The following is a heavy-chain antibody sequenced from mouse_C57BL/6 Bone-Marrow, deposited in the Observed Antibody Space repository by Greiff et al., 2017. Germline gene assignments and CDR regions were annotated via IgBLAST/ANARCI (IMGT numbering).Heavy chain of an antibody. CDR3: ARASQAYYYAMDY. CDR1: GFTFSDYG. D-gene: IGHD3-2*02. V-gene: IGHV5-17*01. CDR2: ISSGSSTI. Sequence: EVTLMESGGGLVKPGGSLKLSCAASGFTFSDYGMHWVRQAPEKGLEWVAYISSGSSTIYYADTVKGRFTIARDNAKNTLFLQMTSLRSEDTAMYYCARASQAYYYAMDYWGQGTSVTVSS. J-gene: IGHJ4*01.